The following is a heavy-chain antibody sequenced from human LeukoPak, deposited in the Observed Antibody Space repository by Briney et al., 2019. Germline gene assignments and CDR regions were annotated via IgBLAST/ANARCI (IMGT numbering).Heavy chain of an antibody. J-gene: IGHJ4*02. CDR3: AKALSGSYSFSTLFY. D-gene: IGHD1-26*01. V-gene: IGHV3-23*01. CDR1: GFTFSSYG. Sequence: SGGSLRLSCAASGFTFSSYGMSWVRQAPGKGLEWVSAISGSGGSTYYADSVKGRFTISRDNSKNTLYLQMNSLRAEDTAVYYCAKALSGSYSFSTLFYWGQGTLVTVSS. CDR2: ISGSGGST.